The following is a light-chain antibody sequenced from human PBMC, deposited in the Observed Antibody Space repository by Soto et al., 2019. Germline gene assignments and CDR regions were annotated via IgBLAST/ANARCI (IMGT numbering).Light chain of an antibody. CDR1: SSDVGNYDL. Sequence: QSALTQPASVSGSPGQSITISCTGSSSDVGNYDLVSWYQQHPGKVPKLMIYEGSKRPSGVSHRFSGSKSGNTASLTISGLQAEDEADYYCFSYSGRSTWVFGGGTKLTVL. V-gene: IGLV2-23*01. CDR3: FSYSGRSTWV. CDR2: EGS. J-gene: IGLJ3*02.